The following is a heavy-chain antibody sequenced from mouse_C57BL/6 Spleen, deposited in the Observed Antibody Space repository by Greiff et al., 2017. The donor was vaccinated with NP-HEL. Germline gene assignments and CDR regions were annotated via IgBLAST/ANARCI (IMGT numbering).Heavy chain of an antibody. Sequence: QVQLQQPGAELVKPGASVKLSCKASGYTFTSYWMHWVKQRPGPGLEWIGMIHPNSGSTNYNEKFKSKATLTVDKSSSTAYIQLSSLTSEDSAVYYCARSLITTVVPYWYFDVWGTGTTVTVSS. CDR2: IHPNSGST. CDR1: GYTFTSYW. CDR3: ARSLITTVVPYWYFDV. J-gene: IGHJ1*03. V-gene: IGHV1-64*01. D-gene: IGHD1-1*01.